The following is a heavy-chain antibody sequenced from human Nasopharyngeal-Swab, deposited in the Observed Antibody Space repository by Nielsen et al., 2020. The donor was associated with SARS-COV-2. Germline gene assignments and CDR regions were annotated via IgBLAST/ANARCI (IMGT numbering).Heavy chain of an antibody. J-gene: IGHJ4*02. Sequence: SVKVSCKVSGGTLSRYPVSWVRQAPGQGLEWMGGIIPMFGTTNFAQKFQDRVTITTDESTTTVYMELSSLRSDDTAMYYCARAERGASLATLSYFDYWGQGTLVTVSS. CDR2: IIPMFGTT. CDR3: ARAERGASLATLSYFDY. D-gene: IGHD4/OR15-4a*01. CDR1: GGTLSRYP. V-gene: IGHV1-69*05.